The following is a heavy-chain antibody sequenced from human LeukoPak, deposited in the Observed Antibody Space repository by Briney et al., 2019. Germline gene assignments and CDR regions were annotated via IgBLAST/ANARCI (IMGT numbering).Heavy chain of an antibody. D-gene: IGHD5-12*01. CDR1: GGSISSYY. J-gene: IGHJ5*02. CDR2: IYYSGST. Sequence: PSETLSLTCTVSGGSISSYYWSWIRQPPGKGLEWIGYIYYSGSTNYNPSLKSRVTISVDTSKNQFSLKLSSVTAADTAVYYCARLSYGGYDYVVYRWFDPWGQGTLVTVSS. CDR3: ARLSYGGYDYVVYRWFDP. V-gene: IGHV4-59*08.